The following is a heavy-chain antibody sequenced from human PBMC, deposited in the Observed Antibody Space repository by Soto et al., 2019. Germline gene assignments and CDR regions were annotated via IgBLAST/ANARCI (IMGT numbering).Heavy chain of an antibody. CDR1: GFTFSSHV. CDR3: ARGPRAPPPHDYGMDV. CDR2: ISGGGGTT. J-gene: IGHJ6*02. V-gene: IGHV3-23*01. Sequence: EVQLLESGGGLVQPGGSLRLSCAASGFTFSSHVMKWVRQAPRKGLEWVAAISGGGGTTYYGDSVEGRFTMSRDNSKNTLYLQMNSLRAEDTAVYYCARGPRAPPPHDYGMDVWGQGTAVIVSS.